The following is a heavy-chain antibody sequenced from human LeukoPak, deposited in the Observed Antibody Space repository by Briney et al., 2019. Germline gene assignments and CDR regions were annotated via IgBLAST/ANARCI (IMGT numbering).Heavy chain of an antibody. J-gene: IGHJ4*02. D-gene: IGHD5-12*01. Sequence: GGSLRLSCAASGFTFSSYSMTWVRQAPGKGLEWVSSISSSSSYIYYADSVKGRFTISRDNAKNSLYLQMNSLRAEDTAVYYCARDQGYDLYFGSWGQGTLVTVSS. CDR2: ISSSSSYI. V-gene: IGHV3-21*01. CDR1: GFTFSSYS. CDR3: ARDQGYDLYFGS.